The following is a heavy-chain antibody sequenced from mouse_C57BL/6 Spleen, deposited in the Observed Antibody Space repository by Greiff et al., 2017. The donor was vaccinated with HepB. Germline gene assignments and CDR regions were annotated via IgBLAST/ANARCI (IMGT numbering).Heavy chain of an antibody. CDR1: GYTFTSYW. V-gene: IGHV1-50*01. J-gene: IGHJ2*01. D-gene: IGHD4-1*01. Sequence: QVQLQQPGAELVKPGASVKLSCKASGYTFTSYWMQWVKQRPGQGLEWIGEIDPSDSYTNYNQKFKGKATLTVDTSSSTAYMQLSSLTSEDSAVYYCARGTGTPDYWGQGTTLTVSS. CDR3: ARGTGTPDY. CDR2: IDPSDSYT.